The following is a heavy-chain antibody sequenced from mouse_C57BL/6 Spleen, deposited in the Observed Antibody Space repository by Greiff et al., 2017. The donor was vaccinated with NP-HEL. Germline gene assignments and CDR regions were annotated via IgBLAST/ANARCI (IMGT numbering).Heavy chain of an antibody. V-gene: IGHV1-15*01. J-gene: IGHJ4*01. Sequence: VQLQQSGAELVRPGASVTLSCKASGYTFTDYEMHWVKQTPVHGLEWIGAIVPETGGTAYNQKFKGKAILTADKSSSTAYMALRSLTCEDSAVYYCTRFITTVVASYYYAMDYWGQGTSVTVSS. CDR3: TRFITTVVASYYYAMDY. D-gene: IGHD1-1*01. CDR2: IVPETGGT. CDR1: GYTFTDYE.